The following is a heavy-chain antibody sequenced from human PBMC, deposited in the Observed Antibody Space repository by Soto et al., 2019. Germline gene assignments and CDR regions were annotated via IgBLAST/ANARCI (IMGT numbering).Heavy chain of an antibody. Sequence: EVQLLESGGGLVQPGGSLILSCAAAGFTFRNSGMSWVRQAPGKGLEWIAGWSDSGGRTNYADSVKGRFTISRDISKNTLYLQMNSLRVEDTAVYYCAKDSGYDSPDWGQGTLVTVSS. V-gene: IGHV3-23*01. D-gene: IGHD3-22*01. CDR2: WSDSGGRT. J-gene: IGHJ4*02. CDR3: AKDSGYDSPD. CDR1: GFTFRNSG.